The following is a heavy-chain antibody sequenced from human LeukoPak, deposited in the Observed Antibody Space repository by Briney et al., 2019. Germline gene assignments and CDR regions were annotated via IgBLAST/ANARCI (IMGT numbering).Heavy chain of an antibody. CDR1: GFTFSYYG. CDR3: ARVHFSSSPYFDY. J-gene: IGHJ4*02. CDR2: IWYDGSNK. V-gene: IGHV3-33*01. Sequence: GGSLRLSCAASGFTFSYYGMHWVRQAPGKGLEWVAVIWYDGSNKYYADSVKGRFTISRDNSKNTLYLQMNSLRAEDTAVYYCARVHFSSSPYFDYWGQGTLVTVPS. D-gene: IGHD6-6*01.